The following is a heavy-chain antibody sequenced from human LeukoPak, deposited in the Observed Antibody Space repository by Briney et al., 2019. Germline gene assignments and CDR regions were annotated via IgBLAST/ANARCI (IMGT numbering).Heavy chain of an antibody. V-gene: IGHV1-58*01. CDR3: AADALGCSSTSCYPYDWYFDL. CDR1: GFTFTSSA. J-gene: IGHJ2*01. Sequence: SVKVSCKASGFTFTSSAVQWVRQARGQRLEWIGWIVVGSGNTNYAQKFQERVTITRDMSTSTAYMELSSLRSEDTAVYYCAADALGCSSTSCYPYDWYFDLWGCGTLVTVSS. D-gene: IGHD2-2*01. CDR2: IVVGSGNT.